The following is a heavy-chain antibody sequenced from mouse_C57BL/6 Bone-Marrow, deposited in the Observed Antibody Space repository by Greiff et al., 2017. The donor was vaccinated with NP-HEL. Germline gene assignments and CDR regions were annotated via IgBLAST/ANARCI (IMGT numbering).Heavy chain of an antibody. CDR3: ARVLLLRSPYAMDY. CDR2: IYPGNGDT. V-gene: IGHV1-12*01. Sequence: QVQLKESGAELVRPGASVKMSCKASGYTFTSYNMHWVKQTPRQGLEWIGAIYPGNGDTSYNQKFKGKATLTVDKSSSTAYMQLSSLTSEDSAVYFCARVLLLRSPYAMDYWGQGTSVTVSS. CDR1: GYTFTSYN. D-gene: IGHD1-1*01. J-gene: IGHJ4*01.